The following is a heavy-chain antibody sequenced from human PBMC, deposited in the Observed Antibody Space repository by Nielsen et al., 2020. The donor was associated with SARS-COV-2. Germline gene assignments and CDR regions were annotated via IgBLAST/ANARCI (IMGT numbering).Heavy chain of an antibody. V-gene: IGHV3-30*03. CDR1: GFTFSGYA. D-gene: IGHD4-17*01. CDR2: ISYDGSNK. Sequence: GGSLRLSCAASGFTFSGYAMHWVRQAPGKGLEWVAIISYDGSNKYYADSVKGRFTISRDNSRNTLYLQMNSLRAEDTAVYYCARDKYGGPTVDWGQGTLVTVSS. J-gene: IGHJ4*02. CDR3: ARDKYGGPTVD.